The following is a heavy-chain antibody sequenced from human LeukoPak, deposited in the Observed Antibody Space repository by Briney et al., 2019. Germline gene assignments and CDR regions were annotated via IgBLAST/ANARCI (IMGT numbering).Heavy chain of an antibody. D-gene: IGHD6-19*01. Sequence: GGSLRLSCVAPGFILSNYWMYWVRQVPGKGLVWVSRINGDGSYGVSVNGRFTISRDNSKNTLYLQMNSLRAEDTAVYYCAKVLSGWYESAPYYFDYWGQGTLVTVSS. CDR3: AKVLSGWYESAPYYFDY. CDR1: GFILSNYW. CDR2: INGDGS. J-gene: IGHJ4*02. V-gene: IGHV3-74*01.